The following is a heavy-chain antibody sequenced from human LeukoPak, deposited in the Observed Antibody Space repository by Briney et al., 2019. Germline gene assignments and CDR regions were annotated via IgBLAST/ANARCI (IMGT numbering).Heavy chain of an antibody. J-gene: IGHJ4*02. CDR1: GYTFTSYG. CDR3: ATAPGYCSSTSCNGYSDY. CDR2: ISAYNGNT. V-gene: IGHV1-18*01. D-gene: IGHD2-2*01. Sequence: EASVKVSCKASGYTFTSYGIRWVRQAPGQGLEWMGWISAYNGNTNYAQKLQGRVTMTTDTSTSTAYMELRSLRSDDTAVYYCATAPGYCSSTSCNGYSDYWGQGTLVTVSS.